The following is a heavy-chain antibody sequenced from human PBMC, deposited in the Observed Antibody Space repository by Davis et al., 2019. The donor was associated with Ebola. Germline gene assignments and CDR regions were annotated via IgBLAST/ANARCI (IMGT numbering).Heavy chain of an antibody. CDR2: FKSKTDGGTT. Sequence: PGGSLRLSCAASGFTFSTAWMTWVRQAPGKGLEWVGRFKSKTDGGTTDYAAPVTGRFTISRDDSKNTLYLQMNSLNNEDTAVYYCTTDGAVTGSGDFQHWGQGTLVTVSS. J-gene: IGHJ1*01. CDR1: GFTFSTAW. V-gene: IGHV3-15*01. CDR3: TTDGAVTGSGDFQH. D-gene: IGHD6-19*01.